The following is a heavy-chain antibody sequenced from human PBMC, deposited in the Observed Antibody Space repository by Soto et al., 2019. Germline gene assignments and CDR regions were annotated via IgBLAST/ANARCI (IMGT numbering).Heavy chain of an antibody. CDR1: GYTFTGYY. V-gene: IGHV1-2*04. D-gene: IGHD3-22*01. J-gene: IGHJ1*01. CDR2: INPSSGGT. CDR3: ARTDDSSGHHLQH. Sequence: QVQLVQSGAEVKKPGASVKVSCKGSGYTFTGYYLHWVRQAPGQGLEWMGWINPSSGGTNYAQKFQGWVTMTRDTSIITAYMDLSRLRSDDTAMYYCARTDDSSGHHLQHWGQGTLVTVSS.